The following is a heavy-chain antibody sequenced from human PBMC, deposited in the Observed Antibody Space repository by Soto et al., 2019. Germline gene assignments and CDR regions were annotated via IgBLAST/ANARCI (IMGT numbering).Heavy chain of an antibody. CDR3: ASGGWGSSWYEGGSRIDY. CDR1: GFTFSSYD. Sequence: EVQLVESGGGLVQPGGSLRLSCAASGFTFSSYDMHWVRQVAGKGLEWVSAIGVAGDTYYPDSVKGRFTISRENAKNSLYLQMNSPTAEDTAVYYCASGGWGSSWYEGGSRIDYWGQGTLVTVSS. J-gene: IGHJ4*02. V-gene: IGHV3-13*01. CDR2: IGVAGDT. D-gene: IGHD6-13*01.